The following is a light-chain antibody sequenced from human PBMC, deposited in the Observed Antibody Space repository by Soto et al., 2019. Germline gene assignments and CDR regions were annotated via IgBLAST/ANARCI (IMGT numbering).Light chain of an antibody. CDR3: SSYTSRSTLV. V-gene: IGLV2-14*01. J-gene: IGLJ1*01. CDR1: SSDVGGYNY. CDR2: DVS. Sequence: QSALTQPASVSGSPGQSITISCTGTSSDVGGYNYVSWYQQHPGKAPKLMIYDVSNRPSGVSNRFSGSKSGNTASLTISWLQAEDEADYYCSSYTSRSTLVFGTGTKVTVL.